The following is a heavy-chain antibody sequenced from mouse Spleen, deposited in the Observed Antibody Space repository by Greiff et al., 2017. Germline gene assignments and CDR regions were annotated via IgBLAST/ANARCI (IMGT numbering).Heavy chain of an antibody. D-gene: IGHD1-1*01. J-gene: IGHJ1*01. CDR3: ARHYYGSSPYWYFDV. V-gene: IGHV14-2*01. CDR1: GFNIKDYY. CDR2: IDPEDGDT. Sequence: EVKLQESGAELVKPGASVKLSCTASGFNIKDYYMHWVKQRTEQGLEWIGRIDPEDGDTKYAPKFQGKATITADTSSNTAYLQLSSLTSEDTAVYYCARHYYGSSPYWYFDVWGAGTTVTVSS.